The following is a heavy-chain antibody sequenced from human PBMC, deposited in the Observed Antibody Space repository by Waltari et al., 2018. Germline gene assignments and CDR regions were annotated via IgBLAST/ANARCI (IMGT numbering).Heavy chain of an antibody. J-gene: IGHJ4*02. CDR3: ARAPSSGPLRVFDY. V-gene: IGHV3-23*01. D-gene: IGHD6-19*01. CDR2: ITVGDDT. Sequence: EVQLLESGGDLVQPGGSLRLSCAASGITFSNYAINWVRLAPGTGLEWVSAITVGDDTYYADSVKGRFTISRDTSKDTVHLQMNGLRAEDTAVYYCARAPSSGPLRVFDYWAQGTLVTVSS. CDR1: GITFSNYA.